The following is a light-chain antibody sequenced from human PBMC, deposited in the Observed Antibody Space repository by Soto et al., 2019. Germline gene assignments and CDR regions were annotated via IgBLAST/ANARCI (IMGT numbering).Light chain of an antibody. CDR3: QQYNNWHPIT. J-gene: IGKJ5*01. CDR2: GAS. CDR1: QSVGSN. V-gene: IGKV3-15*01. Sequence: EIVMTQSPATLSVSPWERATLSCRASQSVGSNLAWYQQKPGQAPRLLIYGASTRATGILASLISSGSCTEFTPPIVSLQSADFSVYYCQQYNNWHPITFGQGTRLEIK.